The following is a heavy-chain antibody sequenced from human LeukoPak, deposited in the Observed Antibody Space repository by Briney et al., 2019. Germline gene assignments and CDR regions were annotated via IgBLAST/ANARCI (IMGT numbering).Heavy chain of an antibody. Sequence: ASVKVSCKASGGTFSSYAISWVRQAPGQGLEWMGRIIPIFGIANYAQKFQGRVTITADKSTSTAYMELSSLRSEDTAVYYCARDLFTAMGDVSYYYYGMDVWGQGTTVTVSS. J-gene: IGHJ6*02. CDR1: GGTFSSYA. D-gene: IGHD5-18*01. CDR2: IIPIFGIA. CDR3: ARDLFTAMGDVSYYYYGMDV. V-gene: IGHV1-69*04.